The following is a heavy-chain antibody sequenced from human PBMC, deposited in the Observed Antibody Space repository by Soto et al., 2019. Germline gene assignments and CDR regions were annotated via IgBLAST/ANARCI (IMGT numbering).Heavy chain of an antibody. CDR3: ARAYGGNPALFDP. V-gene: IGHV3-53*01. D-gene: IGHD4-17*01. CDR2: IYTGGST. CDR1: GFTVSRDY. J-gene: IGHJ5*02. Sequence: EVQLVESGGGLIQPGGSLRLSCAASGFTVSRDYMSWVRQAPGKGLEWVSVIYTGGSTYYADSVKGRFTFSRDNSKNTLYLQMNSLRADDTAVYYCARAYGGNPALFDPWGQGTLVTVSS.